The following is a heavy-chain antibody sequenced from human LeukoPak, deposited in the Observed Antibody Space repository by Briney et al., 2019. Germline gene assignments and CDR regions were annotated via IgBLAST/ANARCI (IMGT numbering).Heavy chain of an antibody. D-gene: IGHD2-2*01. CDR2: IYYSGTT. J-gene: IGHJ4*02. CDR1: GGSINTYY. CDR3: ARRGRSSTDPFEY. V-gene: IGHV4-59*08. Sequence: SETLSLTRTVSGGSINTYYRYWIRQPPGKGLEWIGYIYYSGTTKYSTSLKSRVTLSLDTPKNQIFLRLTSVTAADTAVYYCARRGRSSTDPFEYWGQGTLVTVSS.